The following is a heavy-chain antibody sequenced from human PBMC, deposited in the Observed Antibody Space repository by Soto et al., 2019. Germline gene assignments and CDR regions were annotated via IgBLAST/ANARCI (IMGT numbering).Heavy chain of an antibody. Sequence: SETLSLTCTVSGAALSSGGYFYTWVRQPPGKGLEWLGYIYYSGGTNYSPSLKSRVTISLDKSKSQFSLRLISLTAADTAVYYCTSQPSYDTYLDPWGQGTLVTVYS. V-gene: IGHV4-61*08. CDR1: GAALSSGGYF. CDR3: TSQPSYDTYLDP. J-gene: IGHJ5*02. CDR2: IYYSGGT. D-gene: IGHD1-1*01.